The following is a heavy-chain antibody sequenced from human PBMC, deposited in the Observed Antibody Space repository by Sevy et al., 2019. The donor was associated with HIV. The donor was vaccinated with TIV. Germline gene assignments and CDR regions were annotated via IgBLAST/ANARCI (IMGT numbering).Heavy chain of an antibody. CDR3: AREGQLWFVYYFDS. Sequence: GGSLRLSCTASKFTFSNFAMNWVRQAPGKALERVALISYDGRNKYYSESVRDRFVVSRDNSKNTLYLQMNSLRPEDTAIYYCAREGQLWFVYYFDSWGQGTRVTVSS. CDR2: ISYDGRNK. CDR1: KFTFSNFA. V-gene: IGHV3-30*09. D-gene: IGHD3-10*01. J-gene: IGHJ4*02.